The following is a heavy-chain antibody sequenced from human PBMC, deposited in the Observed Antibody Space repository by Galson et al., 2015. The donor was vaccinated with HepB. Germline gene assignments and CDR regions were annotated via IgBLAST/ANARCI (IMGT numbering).Heavy chain of an antibody. J-gene: IGHJ6*02. CDR1: GFTFSRYS. V-gene: IGHV3-21*01. CDR2: ISSSSSYI. D-gene: IGHD1-26*01. Sequence: SLRLSCAASGFTFSRYSMNWVGQAPGKGLEWVSSISSSSSYIYYADSVKGRFTISRDNAKNSLYLKMNSLRAEDTAVYYCAGGTWELEGYYYYYGMDVWGQGTTVTVSS. CDR3: AGGTWELEGYYYYYGMDV.